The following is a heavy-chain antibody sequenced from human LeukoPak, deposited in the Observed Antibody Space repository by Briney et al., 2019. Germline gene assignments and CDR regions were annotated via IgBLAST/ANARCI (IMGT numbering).Heavy chain of an antibody. Sequence: ASVKVSCKASGYTFTSYYMHWVRQAPGQGLEWMGIINPSGGSTSYAQKFQGRVTMTRDTSTSTVYMELSSLRSEDTAVYYCARDIVVVPAAISYPSLYYYGMDVWGQGTTVTVSS. J-gene: IGHJ6*02. CDR2: INPSGGST. V-gene: IGHV1-46*01. CDR1: GYTFTSYY. D-gene: IGHD2-2*02. CDR3: ARDIVVVPAAISYPSLYYYGMDV.